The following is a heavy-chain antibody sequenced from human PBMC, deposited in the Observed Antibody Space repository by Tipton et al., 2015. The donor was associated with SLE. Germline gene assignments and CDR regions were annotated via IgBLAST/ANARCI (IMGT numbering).Heavy chain of an antibody. J-gene: IGHJ4*02. CDR3: ARSSVYSSSWPDY. V-gene: IGHV4-61*02. CDR2: IYSSGST. Sequence: TLSLTCTASGGSINSDTFSWSWIRQPAGKGLEWIGRIYSSGSTSYNPSLRSRVTISVDTSKNQFSLKLSSVTAADTAVYYCARSSVYSSSWPDYWGQGTLVTVSS. D-gene: IGHD6-13*01. CDR1: GGSINSDTFS.